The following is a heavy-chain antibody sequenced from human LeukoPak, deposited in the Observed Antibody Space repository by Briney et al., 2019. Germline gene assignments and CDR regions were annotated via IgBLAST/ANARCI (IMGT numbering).Heavy chain of an antibody. CDR2: INHSGST. V-gene: IGHV4-34*01. D-gene: IGHD2-2*01. CDR3: ARLYCSSTSCYGDYYYGMDV. Sequence: SETLSLTCAVYGGSFSGYYWSWIRQPPGKGLEWIGEINHSGSTNCNPSLKSRVTISVDTSKNQFSLKLSSVTAADTAVYYCARLYCSSTSCYGDYYYGMDVWGQGTTVTVSS. CDR1: GGSFSGYY. J-gene: IGHJ6*02.